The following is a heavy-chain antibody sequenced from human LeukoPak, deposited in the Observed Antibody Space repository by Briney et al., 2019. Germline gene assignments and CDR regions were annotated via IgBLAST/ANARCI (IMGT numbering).Heavy chain of an antibody. V-gene: IGHV3-21*01. CDR2: ITISSRYI. CDR3: ARDYGGNSDY. D-gene: IGHD4-23*01. J-gene: IGHJ4*02. CDR1: GFTFSSYT. Sequence: GESLRLSCAASGFTFSSYTMNWVRQAPGKGLEWVSSITISSRYIYHADSVKGRFTISRDNAKNSLHLQMNSLRAEDTAVYYCARDYGGNSDYWGQGTLVTVSS.